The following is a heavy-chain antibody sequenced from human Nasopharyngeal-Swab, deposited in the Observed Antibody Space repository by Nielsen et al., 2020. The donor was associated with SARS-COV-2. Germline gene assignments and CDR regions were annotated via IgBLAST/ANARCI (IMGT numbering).Heavy chain of an antibody. J-gene: IGHJ4*02. D-gene: IGHD3-16*01. Sequence: WVRQAPGQGLEWMGRISAYNGNTNYAQKLQGRVTMTTDTSTSTAYMELRSLRSDDTAVYYWARGRGAERTPFGDYWGQGTLVTVSS. CDR3: ARGRGAERTPFGDY. CDR2: ISAYNGNT. V-gene: IGHV1-18*01.